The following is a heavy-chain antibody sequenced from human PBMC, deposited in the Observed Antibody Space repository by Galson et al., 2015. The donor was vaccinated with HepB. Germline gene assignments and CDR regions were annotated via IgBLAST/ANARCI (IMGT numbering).Heavy chain of an antibody. CDR3: ARQTYYYGSGSYIHPDLAWFDP. Sequence: QSGAEVKKPGESLRISCKGSGYSFTSYWISWVRQMPGKGLEWMGRIDPSDSYTNYSPSFQGHVTISADKSISTAYLQWSSLKASDTAMYYCARQTYYYGSGSYIHPDLAWFDPWGQGTLVTVSS. CDR1: GYSFTSYW. V-gene: IGHV5-10-1*01. J-gene: IGHJ5*02. CDR2: IDPSDSYT. D-gene: IGHD3-10*01.